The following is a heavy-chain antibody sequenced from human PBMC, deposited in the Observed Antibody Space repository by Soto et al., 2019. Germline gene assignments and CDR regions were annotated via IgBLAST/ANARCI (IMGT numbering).Heavy chain of an antibody. Sequence: QVQLVQSGAEEKKPGASVKVSCKASGYTFTSYAMHWVRQAPGQRLEWMGWINAGNGNTKYSQKFQGRVTITRDTSASTAYRELSSLRSEDTAVYYCARDFDYWGQGTLVTVSS. J-gene: IGHJ4*02. CDR2: INAGNGNT. V-gene: IGHV1-3*05. CDR1: GYTFTSYA. CDR3: ARDFDY.